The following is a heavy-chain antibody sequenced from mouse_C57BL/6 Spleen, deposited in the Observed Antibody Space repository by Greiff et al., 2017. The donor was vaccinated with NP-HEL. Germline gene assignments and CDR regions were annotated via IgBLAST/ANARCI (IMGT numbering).Heavy chain of an antibody. V-gene: IGHV1-19*01. CDR2: INPYNGGT. J-gene: IGHJ2*01. D-gene: IGHD2-5*01. CDR1: GYTFTDYY. CDR3: ARDYYSNPYFDY. Sequence: VQLQQSGPVLVKPGASVKMSCKASGYTFTDYYMNWVKQSHGKSLEWIGVINPYNGGTSYNQKFKGKATLTVDKSSSTAYMELNSLTSEDSAVYYCARDYYSNPYFDYWGQGTTLTVSS.